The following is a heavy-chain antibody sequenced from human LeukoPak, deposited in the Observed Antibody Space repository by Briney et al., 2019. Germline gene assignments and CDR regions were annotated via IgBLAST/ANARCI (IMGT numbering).Heavy chain of an antibody. CDR3: ARGRWLQLGAFDT. CDR2: INHSGST. V-gene: IGHV4-34*01. D-gene: IGHD5-24*01. Sequence: TSETLSLTCAVYGGSFSGYHWSWIRQPPGKGLEWIGEINHSGSTNYNPSLKSRVTISVDTSKNQFSLKLSSVTAADTAVYYCARGRWLQLGAFDTWGQGTMVTVSS. J-gene: IGHJ3*02. CDR1: GGSFSGYH.